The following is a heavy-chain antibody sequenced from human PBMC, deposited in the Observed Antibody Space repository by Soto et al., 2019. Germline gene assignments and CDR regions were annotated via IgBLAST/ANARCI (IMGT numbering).Heavy chain of an antibody. CDR3: ANDRRAGGNSAFYFDF. Sequence: PGGSLRLSCAASGFKFSNYAMSWVRQAPGKGLEWVPLISATGGGTYYADSVKGRFTISRDNSHNTLYLQVHSLTAEDTAVYYCANDRRAGGNSAFYFDFWGQGAQVTVSS. CDR1: GFKFSNYA. D-gene: IGHD3-16*01. V-gene: IGHV3-23*01. J-gene: IGHJ4*02. CDR2: ISATGGGT.